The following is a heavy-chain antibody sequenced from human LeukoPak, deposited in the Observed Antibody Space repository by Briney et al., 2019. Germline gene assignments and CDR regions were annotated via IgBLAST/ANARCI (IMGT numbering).Heavy chain of an antibody. CDR3: AKDLPAYGDFVGGY. D-gene: IGHD4-17*01. Sequence: GGSLTLSCAASGFTFSSFAMSWVRQAPGKGLEWVSTISGSGGSTNYEDTVKGRFTFSRDHSKNTLYLQMNSLRAEDTAVYYCAKDLPAYGDFVGGYWGQGTLVTASS. CDR1: GFTFSSFA. J-gene: IGHJ4*02. V-gene: IGHV3-23*01. CDR2: ISGSGGST.